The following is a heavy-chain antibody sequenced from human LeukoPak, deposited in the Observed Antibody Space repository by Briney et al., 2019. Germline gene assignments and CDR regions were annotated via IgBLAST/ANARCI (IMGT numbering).Heavy chain of an antibody. D-gene: IGHD4-17*01. Sequence: GGSLRLSCAASGFTFSSFAMTWVRQAPGKGLEWVSSITGSHGRTYTTDSVKGRFTISRDNSQNTLYLQMNSLRAEDTAAYYCTKDPNGDYIGAFDPWGQGTLVTVSS. CDR3: TKDPNGDYIGAFDP. V-gene: IGHV3-23*01. CDR2: ITGSHGRT. CDR1: GFTFSSFA. J-gene: IGHJ5*02.